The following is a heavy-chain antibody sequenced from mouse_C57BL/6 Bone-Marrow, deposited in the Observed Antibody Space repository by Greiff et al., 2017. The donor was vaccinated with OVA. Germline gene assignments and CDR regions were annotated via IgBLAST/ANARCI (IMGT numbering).Heavy chain of an antibody. J-gene: IGHJ3*01. CDR3: ARGGCV. CDR2: IYPGGGNT. Sequence: QVQLKESGPELVKPGASVKISCKASGYSFTSYYIHWVKQRPGQGLEWIGWIYPGGGNTKYNEKFKSKTTRTADTSSSTAYMQHSSRTSEDSAVYYCARGGCVRGQGTLVTVSA. V-gene: IGHV1-66*01. CDR1: GYSFTSYY.